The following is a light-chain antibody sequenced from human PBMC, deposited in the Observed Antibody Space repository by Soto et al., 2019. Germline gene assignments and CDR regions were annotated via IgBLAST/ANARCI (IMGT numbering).Light chain of an antibody. V-gene: IGLV2-11*01. J-gene: IGLJ1*01. CDR3: CSYGGGPYA. CDR1: SSDVGGYDY. CDR2: DVT. Sequence: QSVLTQPRSVSGSPGQSVAISCTGTSSDVGGYDYVSWFQQHPGKAPKLMIYDVTKRPSGVPDRFSGSKSGNTASLTISGLQAEDEADYYCCSYGGGPYAFGTGTKVTVL.